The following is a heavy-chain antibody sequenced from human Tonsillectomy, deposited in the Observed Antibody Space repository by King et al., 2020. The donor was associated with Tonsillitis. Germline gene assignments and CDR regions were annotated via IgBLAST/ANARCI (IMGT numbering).Heavy chain of an antibody. D-gene: IGHD2-15*01. CDR3: ARERRVVAATGFDP. V-gene: IGHV4-39*07. CDR2: IYYSGST. J-gene: IGHJ5*02. CDR1: GGSISSSSYY. Sequence: LQLQESGPGLVKPSETLSLTCTVSGGSISSSSYYWGWIRQPPGKGLEWIGSIYYSGSTYYNPSLKSRVTISVDTSKNQFSLKLSSVTAADTAVYYCARERRVVAATGFDPWGQGTLVTVSS.